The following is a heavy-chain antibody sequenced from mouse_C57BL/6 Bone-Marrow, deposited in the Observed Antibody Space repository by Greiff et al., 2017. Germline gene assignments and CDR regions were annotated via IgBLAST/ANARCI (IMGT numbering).Heavy chain of an antibody. CDR1: GYTFTSYW. Sequence: VKLQQPGAELVKPGASVKVSCKASGYTFTSYWMHWVKQRPGQGLEWIGRIHPSDSDTNYNQQFNGKATLTVDKSSSTAYIQLSSLTSEDSAVYYCAIYYAMDDWGQGTSVTVSS. CDR3: AIYYAMDD. J-gene: IGHJ4*01. CDR2: IHPSDSDT. V-gene: IGHV1-74*01.